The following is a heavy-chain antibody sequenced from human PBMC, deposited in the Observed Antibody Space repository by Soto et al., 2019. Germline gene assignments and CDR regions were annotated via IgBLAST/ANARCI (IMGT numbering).Heavy chain of an antibody. D-gene: IGHD4-17*01. J-gene: IGHJ4*02. V-gene: IGHV4-34*01. Sequence: QVYLQQWGAGPLNPSETLSLTCAVYGGSVSGYSWTWLRQPPGKGLEWIGEVSDRGGTNYSPSLKSRVTISMDPSKKQFSLRLTSVTAADTALYYCARRVAVTYFFDTWGQGALVPVSS. CDR1: GGSVSGYS. CDR3: ARRVAVTYFFDT. CDR2: VSDRGGT.